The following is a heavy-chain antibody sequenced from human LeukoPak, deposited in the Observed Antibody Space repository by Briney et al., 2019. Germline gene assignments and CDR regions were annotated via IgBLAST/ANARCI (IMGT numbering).Heavy chain of an antibody. CDR3: AKALGDQTDYGGNSFDY. CDR1: GFTFSSYA. J-gene: IGHJ4*02. CDR2: ISGSGGST. D-gene: IGHD4-23*01. V-gene: IGHV3-23*01. Sequence: PGGSLRLSCAASGFTFSSYAMSWVRQAPGKGLEWLSAISGSGGSTYYADSVKGRFTISRDNSKNTLYLQMNSLRAEDTAVYYCAKALGDQTDYGGNSFDYWGQGTLVTVSS.